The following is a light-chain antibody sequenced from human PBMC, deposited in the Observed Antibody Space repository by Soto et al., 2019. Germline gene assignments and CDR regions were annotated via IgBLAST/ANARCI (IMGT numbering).Light chain of an antibody. Sequence: QSVLTQPPSASGTPGQRVTISCSGSSSNIGSNYVYWYQQLPGTAPKLLIYRNNQRPSGVPDRFSGSKSGTSASLAISGLRSEDEDDYYCAAWEDSLSGWVFGGGTKLTVL. CDR2: RNN. V-gene: IGLV1-47*01. J-gene: IGLJ3*02. CDR3: AAWEDSLSGWV. CDR1: SSNIGSNY.